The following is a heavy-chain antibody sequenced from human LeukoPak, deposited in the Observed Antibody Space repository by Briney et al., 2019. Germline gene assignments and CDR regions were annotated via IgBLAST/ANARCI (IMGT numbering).Heavy chain of an antibody. D-gene: IGHD3-3*01. CDR1: GFTFSSYW. Sequence: GGSLRLSCAASGFTFSSYWVSWVRQAPGKGLEWVANIKQDGSEKYYVDSVKGRFTISRDNAKNSLYLQMNSLRAEDTAVYYCAREVTIFGVVIILRHYYFDYWGQGTLVTVSS. CDR2: IKQDGSEK. V-gene: IGHV3-7*01. J-gene: IGHJ4*02. CDR3: AREVTIFGVVIILRHYYFDY.